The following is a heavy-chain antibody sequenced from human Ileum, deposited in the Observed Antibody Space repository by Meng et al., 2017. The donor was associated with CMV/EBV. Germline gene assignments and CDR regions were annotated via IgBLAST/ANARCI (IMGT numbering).Heavy chain of an antibody. V-gene: IGHV3-73*01. J-gene: IGHJ5*02. Sequence: GSTRHRDRQAAGKGLEWVGRIRSRANNYATAYTESMKRRFIISRDDSKNTAFLHMDSLKTEDTAVYYCTRHRPVYYGSGTYYLPFDPWGQGTLVTVSS. CDR3: TRHRPVYYGSGTYYLPFDP. CDR2: IRSRANNYAT. CDR1: GST. D-gene: IGHD3-10*01.